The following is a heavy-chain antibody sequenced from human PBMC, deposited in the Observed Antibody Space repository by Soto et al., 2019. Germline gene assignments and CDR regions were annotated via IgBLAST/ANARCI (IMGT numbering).Heavy chain of an antibody. CDR1: GFTFSSYG. CDR2: ISYDGSNK. J-gene: IGHJ4*02. CDR3: AKDRMGAGIRGYFDY. Sequence: QVQLVESGGGVVQPGESLRLSCAGSGFTFSSYGMDWVRQAPGKGLEWVAVISYDGSNKYYVDSVKGRFTISRENSKNTLYLQMNSLRAEDTAVYYCAKDRMGAGIRGYFDYWGQGMLVTVSS. D-gene: IGHD3-10*01. V-gene: IGHV3-30*18.